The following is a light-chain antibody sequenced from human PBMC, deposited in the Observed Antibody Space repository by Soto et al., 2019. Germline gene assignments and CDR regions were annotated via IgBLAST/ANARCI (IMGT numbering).Light chain of an antibody. V-gene: IGKV1-5*01. Sequence: DIQMTQSPSSVSASAGDRVTITCRASQGISSWLAWYQQKPGKAPKLLIYDASSLESGVPSRFSGSGSGTEFTLTISSLKPDDFATYYCQEYQSYSRRFGQGTKVDIK. J-gene: IGKJ1*01. CDR3: QEYQSYSRR. CDR2: DAS. CDR1: QGISSW.